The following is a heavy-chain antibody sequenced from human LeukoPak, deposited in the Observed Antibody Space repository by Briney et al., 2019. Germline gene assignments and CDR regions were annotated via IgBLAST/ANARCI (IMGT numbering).Heavy chain of an antibody. D-gene: IGHD2-15*01. V-gene: IGHV3-23*01. J-gene: IGHJ4*02. Sequence: PGGSLRLSCVASGFSFSDSVMSWVRQAPGKGLEWVSAISGDAGVTYYAASVKGRFTISRDNSKNTVYLQMNSLRAEDTAVYYCARNPRVYCSGGSCSHYFDYWGQGTLVTVSS. CDR3: ARNPRVYCSGGSCSHYFDY. CDR2: ISGDAGVT. CDR1: GFSFSDSV.